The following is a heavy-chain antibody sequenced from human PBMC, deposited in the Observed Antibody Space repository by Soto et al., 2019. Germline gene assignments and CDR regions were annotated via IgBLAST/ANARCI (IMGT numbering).Heavy chain of an antibody. CDR3: ARVDPRGVAVVRDY. D-gene: IGHD3-10*01. V-gene: IGHV1-18*01. CDR1: GNTFASHG. J-gene: IGHJ4*02. CDR2: ISGFNGQT. Sequence: ASVKVSCKSSGNTFASHGFSWVRQAPGQGLEWMGWISGFNGQTNYALKFQGRVTLTTDTSTSTAYMELRSLRSDDTAVYFCARVDPRGVAVVRDYWGQGTLVTVSS.